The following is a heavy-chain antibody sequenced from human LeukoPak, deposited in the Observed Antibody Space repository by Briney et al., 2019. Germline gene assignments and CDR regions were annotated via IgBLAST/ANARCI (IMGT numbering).Heavy chain of an antibody. CDR3: AKGPRTGDGCMDV. V-gene: IGHV3-30*04. CDR1: GFTFSSYA. D-gene: IGHD7-27*01. Sequence: GRSLRLSCAASGFTFSSYAMHWVRQAPGKGLEWVAVIWYGGGNKYYADSVRGRFTISRDNSKNTLYLEMNSLRAEDTAVYYCAKGPRTGDGCMDVWGKGTTVTVSS. J-gene: IGHJ6*03. CDR2: IWYGGGNK.